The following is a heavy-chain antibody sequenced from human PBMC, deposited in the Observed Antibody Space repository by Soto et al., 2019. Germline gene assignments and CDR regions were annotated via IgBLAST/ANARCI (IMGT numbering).Heavy chain of an antibody. Sequence: SETLSLTCAISGDCVSSNGAAWNWIRQSASRGLQWLGRTYYRSKWNNDYAVSVKSRITINPDTSKNQFSLQLNSVTPEDTAVYYCARGHAGTMDVWGQGTTVTVSS. CDR1: GDCVSSNGAA. V-gene: IGHV6-1*01. CDR3: ARGHAGTMDV. D-gene: IGHD1-1*01. CDR2: TYYRSKWNN. J-gene: IGHJ6*02.